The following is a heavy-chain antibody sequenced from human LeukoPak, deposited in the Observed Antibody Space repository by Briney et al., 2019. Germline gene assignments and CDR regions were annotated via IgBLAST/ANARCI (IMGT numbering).Heavy chain of an antibody. V-gene: IGHV3-53*01. J-gene: IGHJ5*01. Sequence: GGSLRLSCAASGFIVSSNYMSWVRQAPGKGLEWVSVIYSGGSTYYADSVKGRFTIFRDISKNTLYLQMNSLRAEDTAVYYCARDRSGWYDSWGQGTLVTVS. CDR1: GFIVSSNY. CDR2: IYSGGST. D-gene: IGHD3-3*01. CDR3: ARDRSGWYDS.